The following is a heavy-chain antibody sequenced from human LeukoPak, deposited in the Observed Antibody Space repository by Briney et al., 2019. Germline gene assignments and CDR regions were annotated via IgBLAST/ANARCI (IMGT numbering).Heavy chain of an antibody. Sequence: GASVKVSCKASGYTFTNCGISWVRQAPGQGLEWMGWISAYNGNTNYAQKLQGRVTMTTDTSTSTAYMELRSLRSDDTAVYYCARDRLYNYGYYGMDVWGQGTTVTVSS. CDR2: ISAYNGNT. D-gene: IGHD5-18*01. CDR1: GYTFTNCG. V-gene: IGHV1-18*01. CDR3: ARDRLYNYGYYGMDV. J-gene: IGHJ6*02.